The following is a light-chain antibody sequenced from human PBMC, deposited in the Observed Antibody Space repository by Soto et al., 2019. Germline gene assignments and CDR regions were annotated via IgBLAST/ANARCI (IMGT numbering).Light chain of an antibody. J-gene: IGKJ3*01. CDR1: QNVNNW. CDR2: KAS. CDR3: QHYSSFSFS. V-gene: IGKV1-5*03. Sequence: DIQMTQSPSTLSASVGDRVTITCRASQNVNNWLAWYQQKPGKAPNLLISKASTLESGVPLRFSGSGSGTEFTLTVSSLQPDDFPTYYFQHYSSFSFSFGPGTKVDIK.